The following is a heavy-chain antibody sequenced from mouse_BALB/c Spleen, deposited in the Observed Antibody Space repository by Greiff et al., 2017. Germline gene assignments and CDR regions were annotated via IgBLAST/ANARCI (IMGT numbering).Heavy chain of an antibody. Sequence: EVKLQESGPGLVKPSQSLSLTCSVTGYSITSGYYWNWIRQFPGNKLEWMGYISYDGSNNYNPSLKNRISITRDTSKNQFFLKLNSVTTEDTATYYCARERYYGRGAFDYWGQGTTLTVSS. CDR2: ISYDGSN. J-gene: IGHJ2*01. D-gene: IGHD1-1*01. V-gene: IGHV3-6*02. CDR3: ARERYYGRGAFDY. CDR1: GYSITSGYY.